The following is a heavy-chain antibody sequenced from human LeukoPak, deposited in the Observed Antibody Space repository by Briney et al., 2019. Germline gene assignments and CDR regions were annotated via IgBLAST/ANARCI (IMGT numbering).Heavy chain of an antibody. CDR2: ISWNSGSI. D-gene: IGHD3-10*01. CDR3: AKEYYYGSGSYYIFWEAFDI. Sequence: GGSLRLSCAASGFTFDDYAMHWVRQAPGKGLEWVSGISWNSGSIGYADSVKGRFTIARDNAKNSLYLQMNSLRAEDTALYYCAKEYYYGSGSYYIFWEAFDIWGQGTMVTVSS. V-gene: IGHV3-9*01. CDR1: GFTFDDYA. J-gene: IGHJ3*02.